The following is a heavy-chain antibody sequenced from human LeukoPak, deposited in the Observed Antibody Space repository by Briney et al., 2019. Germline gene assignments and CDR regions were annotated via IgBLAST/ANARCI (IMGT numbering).Heavy chain of an antibody. CDR1: GFTFSSYA. Sequence: GRSLRLSCAASGFTFSSYAMHWVRQAPGKGLEWVAVISYDGSNKYYADSVKGRFTISRDNSKNTLYLQMNSLRAEDTAVYYCAREYGDYLGAFDIWGQGTMVTVSS. D-gene: IGHD4-17*01. J-gene: IGHJ3*02. CDR2: ISYDGSNK. V-gene: IGHV3-30*04. CDR3: AREYGDYLGAFDI.